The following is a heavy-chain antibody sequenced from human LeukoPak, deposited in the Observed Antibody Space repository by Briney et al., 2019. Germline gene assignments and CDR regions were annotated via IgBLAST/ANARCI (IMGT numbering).Heavy chain of an antibody. Sequence: PVGSLRLSCAASGFTVSSNYMSWVRQAPGKGLEWVSVIYSGGSTYYADSVKGRFTISRDNSKNTLYLQMNSLRAEDTAVYYCARIRVPAAMEWFDPWGQGTLVTVSS. CDR1: GFTVSSNY. J-gene: IGHJ5*02. V-gene: IGHV3-66*01. D-gene: IGHD2-2*01. CDR2: IYSGGST. CDR3: ARIRVPAAMEWFDP.